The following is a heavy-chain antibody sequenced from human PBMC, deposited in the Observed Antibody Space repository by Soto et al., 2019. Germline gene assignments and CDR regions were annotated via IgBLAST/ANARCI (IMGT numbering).Heavy chain of an antibody. CDR2: IIPIFGTA. Sequence: SVKISCKASGGTFSSYAITWVRQAPGQGLEWMGGIIPIFGTANYAQKFQGRVTITADESTSTAYMELSSLRSEDTAVYYCARVRGGSGPNWFDPWGQGTLVTVSS. CDR1: GGTFSSYA. V-gene: IGHV1-69*13. D-gene: IGHD6-19*01. J-gene: IGHJ5*02. CDR3: ARVRGGSGPNWFDP.